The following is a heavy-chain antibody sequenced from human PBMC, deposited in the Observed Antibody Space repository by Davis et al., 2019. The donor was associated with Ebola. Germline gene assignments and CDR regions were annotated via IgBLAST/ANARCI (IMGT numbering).Heavy chain of an antibody. J-gene: IGHJ4*02. CDR3: ARSGPEWLLTH. D-gene: IGHD3-3*01. V-gene: IGHV3-21*01. CDR1: GFTFSSYW. CDR2: ISSSSSYI. Sequence: AGSLRLSCAASGFTFSSYWMSWVRQAPGKGLEWVSSISSSSSYIYYAGSVKGRFTISRDNAKNSLYLQMNSLRAEDTAVYYCARSGPEWLLTHWGQGTLVTVSS.